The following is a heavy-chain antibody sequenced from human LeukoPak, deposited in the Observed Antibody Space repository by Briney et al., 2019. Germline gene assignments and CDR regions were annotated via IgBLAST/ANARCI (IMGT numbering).Heavy chain of an antibody. J-gene: IGHJ4*02. CDR1: GFTFSDYY. V-gene: IGHV3-72*01. CDR3: ARDAQQQLPMR. CDR2: IRNKANSHTT. Sequence: GGSLRLSCAASGFTFSDYYMDWVRQAPGKGLESVGRIRNKANSHTTEYAASVKGRFTISRDDSKNSLYLQMNSLKTDDTAVYYCARDAQQQLPMRWGQGTLVTVSS. D-gene: IGHD6-13*01.